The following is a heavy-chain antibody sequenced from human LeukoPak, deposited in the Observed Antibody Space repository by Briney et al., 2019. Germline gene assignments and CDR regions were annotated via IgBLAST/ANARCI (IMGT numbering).Heavy chain of an antibody. CDR2: ISLDGSTE. D-gene: IGHD3-10*01. CDR1: GFSLSNFQ. J-gene: IGHJ5*02. Sequence: GGSLRLSCVASGFSLSNFQMYWVRQAPGKGLEWVSIISLDGSTEFYADSVKGRFTISRDTASNTMHLEMNNLRIEDTAVYYCMRDYMGWFDPWGQGSLSPSPQ. CDR3: MRDYMGWFDP. V-gene: IGHV3-30-3*01.